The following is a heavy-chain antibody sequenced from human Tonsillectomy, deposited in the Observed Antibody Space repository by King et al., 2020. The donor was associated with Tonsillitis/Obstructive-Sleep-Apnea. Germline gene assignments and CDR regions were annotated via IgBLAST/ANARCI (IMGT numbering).Heavy chain of an antibody. D-gene: IGHD3-22*01. J-gene: IGHJ4*02. CDR1: GYTFTGYY. Sequence: VQLVQSGAEVKKPGASVKVSCKASGYTFTGYYMHWVRQAPGQGLEWMGWINPNSGGTNYAQKFQGRVTMTRDTSISTAYMELSRLRSDDTAVYYCARKYYDSSGYYISFDYWGQGTLVTVSS. CDR3: ARKYYDSSGYYISFDY. CDR2: INPNSGGT. V-gene: IGHV1-2*02.